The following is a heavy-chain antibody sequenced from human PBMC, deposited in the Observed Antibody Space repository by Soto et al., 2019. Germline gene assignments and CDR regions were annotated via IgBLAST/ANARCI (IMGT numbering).Heavy chain of an antibody. J-gene: IGHJ4*02. D-gene: IGHD2-8*01. CDR1: GYTFSSYD. V-gene: IGHV1-8*01. CDR2: MKPTSGNT. CDR3: VRSGYCPNGECYFGDFDY. Sequence: QVQLVQSGAEVKKPGASVKVSCKASGYTFSSYDINWVRQATGQGLEWMGWMKPTSGNTGYAQKFQGRVTMTRDTSISTAYLELSSLRSEDTAVYYCVRSGYCPNGECYFGDFDYWGQGTLVTVSS.